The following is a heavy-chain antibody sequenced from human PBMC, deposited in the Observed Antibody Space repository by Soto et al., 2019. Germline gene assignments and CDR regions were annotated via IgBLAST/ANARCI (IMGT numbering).Heavy chain of an antibody. V-gene: IGHV1-3*01. D-gene: IGHD2-8*01. Sequence: LQGRVTITRDTSASTAYMELSSLRSEDTAVYYCAREGCTNGICYDNAFDIWGQGTMVTVS. CDR3: AREGCTNGICYDNAFDI. J-gene: IGHJ3*02.